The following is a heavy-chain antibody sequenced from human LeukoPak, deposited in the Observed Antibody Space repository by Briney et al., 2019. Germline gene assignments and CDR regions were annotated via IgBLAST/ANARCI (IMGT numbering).Heavy chain of an antibody. V-gene: IGHV4-39*01. CDR3: ARPGGSYITYYFDY. D-gene: IGHD1-26*01. CDR1: GGSISSSSYY. CDR2: IYYSGST. Sequence: SETLSLTCTVSGGSISSSSYYWGWIRQPPGKGLEWIGSIYYSGSTYYNPSLKSRVTISVDTSKNQFSLKLSSVTAADTAVYYCARPGGSYITYYFDYWGQGTLVTVSS. J-gene: IGHJ4*02.